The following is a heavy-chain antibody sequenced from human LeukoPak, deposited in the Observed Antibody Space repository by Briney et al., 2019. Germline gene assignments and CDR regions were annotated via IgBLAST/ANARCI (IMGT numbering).Heavy chain of an antibody. Sequence: PSETLSLTCTVPGGSISSSSYYWGWIRQPPGKGLEWIGSIYYSGSTYYNPSLKSRVTISVDTSKNQFSLKLSSVTAADTAVYYCARHYGYYDILTGYYLNWFDPWGQGTLVTVSS. CDR3: ARHYGYYDILTGYYLNWFDP. CDR1: GGSISSSSYY. V-gene: IGHV4-39*01. J-gene: IGHJ5*02. D-gene: IGHD3-9*01. CDR2: IYYSGST.